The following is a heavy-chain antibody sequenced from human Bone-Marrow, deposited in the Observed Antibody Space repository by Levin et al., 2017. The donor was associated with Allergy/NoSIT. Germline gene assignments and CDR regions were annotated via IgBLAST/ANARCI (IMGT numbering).Heavy chain of an antibody. CDR3: AKSSGRQDFGGGSYPPATVVDY. V-gene: IGHV3-23*01. J-gene: IGHJ4*02. CDR1: GFTFDTYA. CDR2: IDGSGGST. Sequence: PGGSLRLSCAASGFTFDTYALNWVRQAPGKGLEWVSIIDGSGGSTHYADSVKGRFTLSRDNSKNTVYLQMSSLRVEDTAVNYCAKSSGRQDFGGGSYPPATVVDYWGQGTLVTV. D-gene: IGHD3-3*01.